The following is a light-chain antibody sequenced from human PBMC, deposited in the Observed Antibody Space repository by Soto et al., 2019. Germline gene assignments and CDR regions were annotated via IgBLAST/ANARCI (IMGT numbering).Light chain of an antibody. CDR2: DNY. V-gene: IGLV1-51*01. CDR1: SPNIGNNY. Sequence: QSVLTQPPSVSAAPGQNVTISCSGTSPNIGNNYVSWYQHLPGTAPRILIYDNYKRPSGIPDRFSGSKSVTSATLGITGLQTGDEADYYCGTWDTSLRVFYVFGSGTKVTVL. CDR3: GTWDTSLRVFYV. J-gene: IGLJ1*01.